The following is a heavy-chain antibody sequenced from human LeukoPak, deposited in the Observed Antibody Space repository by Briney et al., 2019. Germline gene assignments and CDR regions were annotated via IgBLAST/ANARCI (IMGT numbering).Heavy chain of an antibody. CDR2: ISGSGGST. J-gene: IGHJ4*02. V-gene: IGHV3-23*01. CDR1: GFTFSSYA. D-gene: IGHD1-26*01. Sequence: GGSLRLSCAASGFTFSSYAMSWVRQAPGKGLEWVSAISGSGGSTYYADSVKGRFTISRDNAKESLYLQMNSLRAEDTAVYYCARDDKWAFDYWGQGTLVTVSS. CDR3: ARDDKWAFDY.